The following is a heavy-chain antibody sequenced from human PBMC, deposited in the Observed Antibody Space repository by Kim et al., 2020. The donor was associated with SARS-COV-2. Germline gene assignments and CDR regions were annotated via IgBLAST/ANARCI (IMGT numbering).Heavy chain of an antibody. CDR1: GFTFSSYA. D-gene: IGHD3-16*02. CDR3: AKDRTHYDYVWGSYRYIGDFHGWFDP. CDR2: ISGSGGST. V-gene: IGHV3-23*01. J-gene: IGHJ5*02. Sequence: GGSLRLSCAASGFTFSSYAMSWVRQAPGKGLEWVSAISGSGGSTYYADSVKGRFTISRDNSKNTLYLQMNSLRAEDTAVYYCAKDRTHYDYVWGSYRYIGDFHGWFDPWGQGTLVTVSS.